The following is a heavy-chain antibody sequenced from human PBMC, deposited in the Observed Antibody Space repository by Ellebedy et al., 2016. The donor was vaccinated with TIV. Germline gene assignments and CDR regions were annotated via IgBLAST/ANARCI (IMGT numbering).Heavy chain of an antibody. CDR1: GGSISGYY. D-gene: IGHD3-10*01. J-gene: IGHJ4*02. Sequence: SETLSLTXTVSGGSISGYYWNWVRQPPGKGLEWIGLMYYSGSTSYNPSLKGRATISVDTSKNQISLNLNSVTAADTAVYYCARRLLATFYGSGGSVDYWGQGSLVTVSS. CDR2: MYYSGST. CDR3: ARRLLATFYGSGGSVDY. V-gene: IGHV4-59*05.